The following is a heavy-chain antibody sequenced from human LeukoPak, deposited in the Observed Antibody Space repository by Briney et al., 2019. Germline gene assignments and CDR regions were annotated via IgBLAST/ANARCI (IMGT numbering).Heavy chain of an antibody. CDR1: GVSISLYY. J-gene: IGHJ3*01. D-gene: IGHD3-3*01. V-gene: IGHV4-4*09. Sequence: SETLSLTCAVSGVSISLYYWAWIRQPPGKGLEWIGYIHTSGSHNQYPSLKSRVTISVDKSKNHCSLRLTSVTAADTAVYYCASLSAAVHLGAFDLWGQGTMVTVSS. CDR2: IHTSGSH. CDR3: ASLSAAVHLGAFDL.